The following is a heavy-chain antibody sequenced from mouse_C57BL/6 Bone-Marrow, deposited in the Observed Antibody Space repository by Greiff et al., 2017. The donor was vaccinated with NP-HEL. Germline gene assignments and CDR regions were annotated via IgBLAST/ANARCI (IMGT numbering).Heavy chain of an antibody. J-gene: IGHJ2*01. V-gene: IGHV1-81*01. CDR2: IYPRSGNT. Sequence: QVQLQQSGAELARPGASVKLSCKASGYTFTSYGISWVKQRTGQGLEWIGEIYPRSGNTYYNEKFKGKATLTADKSSSTAYMELRSLTSDDSAVYFCARRGGLRRPYFDYWGQGTTLTVSS. CDR1: GYTFTSYG. CDR3: ARRGGLRRPYFDY. D-gene: IGHD2-4*01.